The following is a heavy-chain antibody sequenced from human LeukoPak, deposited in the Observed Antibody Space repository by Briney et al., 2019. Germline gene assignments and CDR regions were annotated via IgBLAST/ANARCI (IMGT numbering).Heavy chain of an antibody. CDR1: GFTFSSYS. V-gene: IGHV3-21*04. Sequence: GGSLRLSCAASGFTFSSYSMNWVRQAPGKGLEWVSSICSSSSYIYYADSVKGRFTISRDNSKNTLYLQMNSLRAEDTAVYYCAKATYSGSYDYYYYYGMDVWGQGTTVTVSS. CDR2: ICSSSSYI. D-gene: IGHD1-26*01. J-gene: IGHJ6*02. CDR3: AKATYSGSYDYYYYYGMDV.